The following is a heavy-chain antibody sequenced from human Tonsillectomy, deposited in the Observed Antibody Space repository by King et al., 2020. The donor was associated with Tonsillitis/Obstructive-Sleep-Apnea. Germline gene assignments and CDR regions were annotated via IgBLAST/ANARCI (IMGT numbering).Heavy chain of an antibody. CDR2: ISHSGST. CDR3: ARGPKGYSYYYMDV. V-gene: IGHV4-34*01. J-gene: IGHJ6*03. Sequence: VQLQQWGAGLLKPSETLSLTCAVYCGSFSGYYWTWIRQPPGKGLEWIGAISHSGSTTHNPSLKSRVTISVDTSKNQFSLKLTSVTAADTAVYYCARGPKGYSYYYMDVWDKGTTVTVSS. CDR1: CGSFSGYY.